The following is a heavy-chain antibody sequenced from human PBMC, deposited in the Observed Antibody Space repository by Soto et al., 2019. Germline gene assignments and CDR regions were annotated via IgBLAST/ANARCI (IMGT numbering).Heavy chain of an antibody. CDR1: GGTFSNYV. J-gene: IGHJ4*02. V-gene: IGHV1-69*01. Sequence: QVQLVQSGTEVKKPGSSAKVSCKASGGTFSNYVISWVRQAPGQGLEWMGGIIPLFGTTDYAKKFQGRIAITAAESTSTVFIELSSLTSEDTAVYYCARGVGAYYFDYWGQGTLVTVSS. CDR3: ARGVGAYYFDY. CDR2: IIPLFGTT. D-gene: IGHD1-26*01.